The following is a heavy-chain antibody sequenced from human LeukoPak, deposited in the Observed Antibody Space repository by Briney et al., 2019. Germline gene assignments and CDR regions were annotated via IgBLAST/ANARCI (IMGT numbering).Heavy chain of an antibody. D-gene: IGHD6-25*01. Sequence: SETLSLTCTVSGGSISSSSYYWGWIRQPPGKGLEWIGSIYYSGSTYYNPSLKSRVTISVDTSKNQFSLKLSSVTAADTAVYYCARTRYSSAGDYYYYMDVWGKGTTVTVSS. CDR2: IYYSGST. CDR1: GGSISSSSYY. J-gene: IGHJ6*03. V-gene: IGHV4-39*07. CDR3: ARTRYSSAGDYYYYMDV.